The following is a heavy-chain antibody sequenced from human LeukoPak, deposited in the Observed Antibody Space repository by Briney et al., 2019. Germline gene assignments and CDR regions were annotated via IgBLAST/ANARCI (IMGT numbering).Heavy chain of an antibody. CDR3: ASQWPGELLDSHGDY. Sequence: ASVKVSCTASGGTFSSYDISWVRPAPGQGLEWMGGIIPIFGTANYAQKFQGRVTITADESTSTAYMELSSLRSEDTAVYYCASQWPGELLDSHGDYWGQGTLVTVSS. J-gene: IGHJ4*02. CDR2: IIPIFGTA. D-gene: IGHD1-26*01. CDR1: GGTFSSYD. V-gene: IGHV1-69*13.